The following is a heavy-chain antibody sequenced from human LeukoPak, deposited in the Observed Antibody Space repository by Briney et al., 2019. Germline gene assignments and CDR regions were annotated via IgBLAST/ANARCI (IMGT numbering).Heavy chain of an antibody. CDR3: ARKVAVAMDLDY. CDR1: GFTFKSYG. D-gene: IGHD5-18*01. CDR2: ITGAGSST. J-gene: IGHJ4*02. V-gene: IGHV3-23*01. Sequence: GGSLRLSCATSGFTFKSYGMTWVRQVPGKGLEWVSSITGAGSSTKYADSVNGRFTISRDNSKNTVSLQMTGLRAEDTAVYYCARKVAVAMDLDYWGQGTLVTVSS.